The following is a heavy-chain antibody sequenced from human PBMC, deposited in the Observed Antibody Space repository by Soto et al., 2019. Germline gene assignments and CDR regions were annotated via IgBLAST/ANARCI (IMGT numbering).Heavy chain of an antibody. D-gene: IGHD2-2*01. CDR1: VDSISTSSYY. J-gene: IGHJ5*02. Sequence: SETLSRACIVAVDSISTSSYYWRWIRQPPRKELEWIGSVDYGGTTYYNPPLKSRVTISVDTSRNQFSLKLSSVTAADTAVYYRARERYCSSTSCYERGWFDPWGHGTLVTVS. CDR2: VDYGGTT. V-gene: IGHV4-39*01. CDR3: ARERYCSSTSCYERGWFDP.